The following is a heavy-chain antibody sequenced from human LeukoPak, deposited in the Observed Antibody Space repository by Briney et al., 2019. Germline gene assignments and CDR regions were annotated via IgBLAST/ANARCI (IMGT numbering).Heavy chain of an antibody. CDR2: IYYSGST. J-gene: IGHJ5*02. CDR3: ASAGRYYDSPNWFDP. D-gene: IGHD3-22*01. Sequence: TSETLSLTCTVSGGSISSGDYYWSWIRQPPGKGLEWIGYIYYSGSTYYNPSLKSRVTISVDTSKNQFSLKLSSVTAADTAVYYCASAGRYYDSPNWFDPWGQGTRVTVSS. CDR1: GGSISSGDYY. V-gene: IGHV4-30-4*08.